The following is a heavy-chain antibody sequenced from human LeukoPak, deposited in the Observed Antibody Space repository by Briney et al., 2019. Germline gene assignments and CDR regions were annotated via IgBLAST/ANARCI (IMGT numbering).Heavy chain of an antibody. D-gene: IGHD2-2*01. CDR1: GGTFSSYA. CDR2: IIPIFGTA. V-gene: IGHV1-69*13. Sequence: SVKVSCKASGGTFSSYAISWVRQAPGQGLEWMGGIIPIFGTANYAQKFQGRVTITADESTSTAYMELSSLGSEDTAVYYCARLETQLFDYYYYYGMDVWGQGTTVTVSS. CDR3: ARLETQLFDYYYYYGMDV. J-gene: IGHJ6*02.